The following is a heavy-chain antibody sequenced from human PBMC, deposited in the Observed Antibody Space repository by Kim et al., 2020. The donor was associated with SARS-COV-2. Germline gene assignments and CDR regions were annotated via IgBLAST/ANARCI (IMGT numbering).Heavy chain of an antibody. D-gene: IGHD3-22*01. Sequence: GGSLRLSCAASGFTFSSYGMHWVRQAPGKGLEWVAVISYDGSNKYYADSVKGRFTISRDNSKNTLYLQMNSLRAEDTAVYYCAREVVVITAAWFDPWGQGTLVTVSS. CDR2: ISYDGSNK. CDR1: GFTFSSYG. J-gene: IGHJ5*02. CDR3: AREVVVITAAWFDP. V-gene: IGHV3-33*05.